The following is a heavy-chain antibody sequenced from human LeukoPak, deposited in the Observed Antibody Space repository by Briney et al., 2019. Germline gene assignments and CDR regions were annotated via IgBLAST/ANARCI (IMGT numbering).Heavy chain of an antibody. CDR2: ISGSGGST. Sequence: GGSLRLSCAASGFTFSSYAMSWVSQAPGKGRGWVSAISGSGGSTYYADSVKGRFTICRDNSKNTLYLQMNSLRAEDTAVYYCAREGDVSGSYLDYWGQGTLVTVSS. D-gene: IGHD1-26*01. CDR3: AREGDVSGSYLDY. J-gene: IGHJ4*02. V-gene: IGHV3-23*01. CDR1: GFTFSSYA.